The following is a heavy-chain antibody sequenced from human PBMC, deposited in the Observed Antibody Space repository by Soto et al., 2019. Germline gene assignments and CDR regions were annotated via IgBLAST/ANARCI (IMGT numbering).Heavy chain of an antibody. CDR2: IYYSGST. D-gene: IGHD2-8*01. CDR1: GGSISSSSYY. V-gene: IGHV4-39*01. Sequence: SETLSLTCTVSGGSISSSSYYWGWIRQPPGKGLEWIGSIYYSGSTYYNPSLKSRVTISVDTSKNQFSLKLSSVTAADTAVYYCARQFRSYCTNGVCYNWFDPWGQGTLVTVSS. CDR3: ARQFRSYCTNGVCYNWFDP. J-gene: IGHJ5*02.